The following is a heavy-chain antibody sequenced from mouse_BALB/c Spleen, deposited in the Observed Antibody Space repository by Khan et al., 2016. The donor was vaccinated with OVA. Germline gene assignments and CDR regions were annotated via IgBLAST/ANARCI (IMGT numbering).Heavy chain of an antibody. CDR1: GYTFTSYW. CDR3: ARGGYGSLAY. J-gene: IGHJ3*01. Sequence: QVQLQQPGAELVKPGASVKLSCEASGYTFTSYWMHWVKQRPGQGLDWIGYINPSDGRTHYNAQFKNKATLTVDTSSKTAFMQLSSLTSEDSAVYYCARGGYGSLAYWGQGTLVTVSA. CDR2: INPSDGRT. D-gene: IGHD2-10*02. V-gene: IGHV1S81*02.